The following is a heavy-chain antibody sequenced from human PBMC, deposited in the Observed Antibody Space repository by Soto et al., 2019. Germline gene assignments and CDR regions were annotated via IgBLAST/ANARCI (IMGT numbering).Heavy chain of an antibody. D-gene: IGHD3-3*01. V-gene: IGHV1-18*01. CDR3: ARDAPPPELRFLEWHNYDYNGMDV. CDR2: ISCYNGKT. CDR1: GYSFTAYG. J-gene: IGHJ6*02. Sequence: QVQVVQSGDEVKETGASVRVSCKTSGYSFTAYGISWVRQAPGQGLEWMGWISCYNGKTKYAQKVQGRVTMTTDTSTSKAYMEVRTLRPDDTAIYYCARDAPPPELRFLEWHNYDYNGMDVWGQGTTVTVSS.